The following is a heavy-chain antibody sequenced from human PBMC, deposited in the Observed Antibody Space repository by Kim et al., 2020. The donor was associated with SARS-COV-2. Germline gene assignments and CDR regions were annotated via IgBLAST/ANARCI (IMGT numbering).Heavy chain of an antibody. J-gene: IGHJ6*02. V-gene: IGHV3-66*03. CDR3: ARDNTALRYYGSRSNGGTAGALDV. CDR1: GFTVIGNY. Sequence: GWSLRLSCTASGFTVIGNYMTWVRQAPGKGLEWVSVLYSNGNTYYADSVTGRFTISRDNFQNTVFLQMNSLRTEDTAVYYCARDNTALRYYGSRSNGGTAGALDVWGQGTPVTVSS. CDR2: LYSNGNT. D-gene: IGHD3-10*01.